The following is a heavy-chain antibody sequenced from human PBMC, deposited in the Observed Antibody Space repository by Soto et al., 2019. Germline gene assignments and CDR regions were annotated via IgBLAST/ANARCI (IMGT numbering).Heavy chain of an antibody. Sequence: GGSLILSCAASGFTCSSYAMGWVRQAPGKGLEWVSAISGSGGSTYYADSVKGRFTISRDNSKNTLYLQWSSLKASDTAMYYCARTQLNDYGGEFDYWGRGTLVTVSS. CDR1: GFTCSSYA. J-gene: IGHJ4*02. CDR2: ISGSGGST. CDR3: ARTQLNDYGGEFDY. V-gene: IGHV3-23*01. D-gene: IGHD4-17*01.